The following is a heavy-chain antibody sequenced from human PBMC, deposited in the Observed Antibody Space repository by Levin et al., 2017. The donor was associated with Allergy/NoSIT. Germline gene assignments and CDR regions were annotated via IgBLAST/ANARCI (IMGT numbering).Heavy chain of an antibody. Sequence: AASVKVSCAASGFTFSSYTMNWVRQAPGKGLEWVSSISSRSSYIYYADSVKGRFTISRDNAKNSLYLQMNSLRAEDTAVYYCASDGLKGALTYHWGQGTLVTVSS. D-gene: IGHD1-26*01. CDR3: ASDGLKGALTYH. V-gene: IGHV3-21*01. CDR1: GFTFSSYT. CDR2: ISSRSSYI. J-gene: IGHJ5*02.